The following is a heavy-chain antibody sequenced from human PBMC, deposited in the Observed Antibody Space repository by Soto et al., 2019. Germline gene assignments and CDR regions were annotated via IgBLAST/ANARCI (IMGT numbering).Heavy chain of an antibody. D-gene: IGHD3-22*01. Sequence: VPLVESGGGVVQPGRSLRLSCAASGFTFSSYGMQWVRQSPGRGLECVAIISYDGSKKYYADSVKGRFTISRDNSKNTVYLQMNSLRAEDTAVFYCMRGSYYDSSAVGAWGQGTLVTVSS. CDR2: ISYDGSKK. J-gene: IGHJ5*02. CDR3: MRGSYYDSSAVGA. CDR1: GFTFSSYG. V-gene: IGHV3-30*03.